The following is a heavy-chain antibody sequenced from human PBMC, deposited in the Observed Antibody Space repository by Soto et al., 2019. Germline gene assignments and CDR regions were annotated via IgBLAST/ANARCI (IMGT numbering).Heavy chain of an antibody. CDR3: ARVRGSSSWYGADYYYYYGMDV. D-gene: IGHD6-13*01. V-gene: IGHV1-18*04. Sequence: SVKVSCKASGYTFTIYGISLVLQAPGQGLDWMGLISAYNGNTNYAQKLQGRVTMTTDTSTSTAYMELRSLRSDDTAVYYCARVRGSSSWYGADYYYYYGMDVWGQGTTVTVSS. J-gene: IGHJ6*02. CDR2: ISAYNGNT. CDR1: GYTFTIYG.